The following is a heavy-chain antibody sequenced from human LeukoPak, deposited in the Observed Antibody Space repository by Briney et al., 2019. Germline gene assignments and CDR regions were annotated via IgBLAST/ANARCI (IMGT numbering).Heavy chain of an antibody. CDR2: IIPLLAIA. CDR3: ARYFAEGDPFDY. V-gene: IGHV1-69*02. D-gene: IGHD3-9*01. J-gene: IGHJ4*02. Sequence: SSVKVSCKTCGGTFSTYTFSWVRQAPGQGLEWMGRIIPLLAIANYTQKFQGRVTITADKSTSTAFMELSSLRSEDTAVYYCARYFAEGDPFDYWGQGTLVTVSS. CDR1: GGTFSTYT.